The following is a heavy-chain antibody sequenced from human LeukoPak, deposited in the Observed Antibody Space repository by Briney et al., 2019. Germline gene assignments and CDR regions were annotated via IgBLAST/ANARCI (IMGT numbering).Heavy chain of an antibody. CDR2: ISAYNGNT. V-gene: IGHV1-18*01. CDR1: GYTFTSYG. CDR3: ARNSCSGGSCYENRGYFDY. J-gene: IGHJ4*02. Sequence: ASVKVSCKASGYTFTSYGISWVRQAPGQGLEWMGWISAYNGNTNYAQKLQGRVTMTTDTSTSTAYMELRSLRSDDTAVYYCARNSCSGGSCYENRGYFDYWGQGTLVTVSS. D-gene: IGHD2-15*01.